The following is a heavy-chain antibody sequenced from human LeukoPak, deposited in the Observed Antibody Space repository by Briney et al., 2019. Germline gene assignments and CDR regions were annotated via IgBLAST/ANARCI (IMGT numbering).Heavy chain of an antibody. J-gene: IGHJ4*02. D-gene: IGHD3-9*01. CDR2: IWSDASNT. V-gene: IGHV3-33*01. CDR1: GFIFSSYG. CDR3: TRTYNIRYFDT. Sequence: GGSLRLSCAASGFIFSSYGMHWVRQAPGKGLEWVAVIWSDASNTYYVDSVKGRFTISRDNSKNTLYLQMNSLRAEDTAVYYCTRTYNIRYFDTWGQGTLVTVSS.